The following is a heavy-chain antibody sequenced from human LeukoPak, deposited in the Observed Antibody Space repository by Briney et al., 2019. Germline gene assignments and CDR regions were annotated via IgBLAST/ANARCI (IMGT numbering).Heavy chain of an antibody. J-gene: IGHJ3*02. V-gene: IGHV1-18*01. CDR2: ISAYNGNT. CDR3: ARDTGEWSSDAFDI. D-gene: IGHD3-3*01. Sequence: ASVKVSCKASGYTFTSYGIIWVRQAPGQGLEWMGWISAYNGNTNYAQKLQGRVTMTTDTSTSTAYMELRSLRSDDTAVYYCARDTGEWSSDAFDIWGQGTMVTVSS. CDR1: GYTFTSYG.